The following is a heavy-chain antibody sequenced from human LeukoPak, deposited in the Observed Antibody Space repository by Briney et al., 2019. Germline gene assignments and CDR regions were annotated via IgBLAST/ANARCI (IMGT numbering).Heavy chain of an antibody. CDR3: AKKHMVRGVITPNDY. V-gene: IGHV3-23*01. Sequence: GGSPRLSCAASGFTFSSYAMSWVRQAPGKGLEWVSAISGGGGSTYYADSVKGRFTISRDNSKNTLYLQMNSLRAEDTAVYYCAKKHMVRGVITPNDYWGQGTLVTVSS. J-gene: IGHJ4*02. CDR1: GFTFSSYA. D-gene: IGHD3-10*01. CDR2: ISGGGGST.